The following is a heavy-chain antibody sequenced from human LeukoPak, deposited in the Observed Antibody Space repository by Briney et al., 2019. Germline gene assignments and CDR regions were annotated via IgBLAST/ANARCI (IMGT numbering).Heavy chain of an antibody. J-gene: IGHJ3*02. CDR3: ARAMPYLRYCSGGSCYSPGAFDI. D-gene: IGHD2-15*01. CDR2: IYSGGST. V-gene: IGHV3-66*01. CDR1: GFTVSSNY. Sequence: GGSLRLSCAASGFTVSSNYMSWVRQAPGKGLEWVSVIYSGGSTYYADSVKGRFTISRDNSKNTLYLQMNSLRAEDTAVYYCARAMPYLRYCSGGSCYSPGAFDIWGQGTMVTVSS.